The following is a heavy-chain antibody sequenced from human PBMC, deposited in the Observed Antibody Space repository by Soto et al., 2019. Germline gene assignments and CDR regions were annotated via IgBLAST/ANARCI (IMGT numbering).Heavy chain of an antibody. V-gene: IGHV4-59*01. CDR2: VFYGGT. Sequence: SETLSLTCSVSGRSMSSNYWSWIRQSPDKGLEWLGYVFYGGTDYNPSLGGRVSMSVEXXXSXXSXXLTSVXAADTAVYYCAKDFVGVVMDYGMDVWGQGTTVTVSS. CDR3: AKDFVGVVMDYGMDV. D-gene: IGHD2-15*01. CDR1: GRSMSSNY. J-gene: IGHJ6*02.